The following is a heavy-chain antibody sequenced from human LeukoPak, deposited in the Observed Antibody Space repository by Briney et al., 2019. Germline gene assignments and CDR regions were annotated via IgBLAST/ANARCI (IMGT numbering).Heavy chain of an antibody. V-gene: IGHV4-59*01. CDR3: ARGLYSNGYAPHFDY. CDR1: GGSISSYY. Sequence: SETLSLTCTVSGGSISSYYWSWIRQPPGKGLEWIGYIYYSGSTNYNPSLKSRVTISVDTSKNQFSLKLGSVTAADTAVYYCARGLYSNGYAPHFDYWGQGTLVTVSS. CDR2: IYYSGST. D-gene: IGHD5-18*01. J-gene: IGHJ4*02.